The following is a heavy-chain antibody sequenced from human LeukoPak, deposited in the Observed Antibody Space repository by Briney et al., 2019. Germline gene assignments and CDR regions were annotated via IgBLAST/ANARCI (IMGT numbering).Heavy chain of an antibody. D-gene: IGHD1-26*01. CDR3: ASSGSYRFDY. J-gene: IGHJ4*02. CDR2: ISGSGGST. Sequence: GGSLRLSCAASGFTFSSYAMSWVRQAAGKGLEWVSGISGSGGSTYYADSVKGRFTISRDNAKNSLYLQMNSLRDEDTAVYYCASSGSYRFDYWGQGTLVTVSS. V-gene: IGHV3-23*01. CDR1: GFTFSSYA.